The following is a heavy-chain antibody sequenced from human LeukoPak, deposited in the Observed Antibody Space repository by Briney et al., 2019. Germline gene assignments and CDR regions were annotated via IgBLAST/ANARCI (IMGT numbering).Heavy chain of an antibody. D-gene: IGHD3-10*01. J-gene: IGHJ3*02. CDR2: IYYSGST. CDR1: GGSISSYY. CDR3: ASASSDSGAFDI. V-gene: IGHV4-59*01. Sequence: SETLSLTCTVSGGSISSYYWSWIRQPPGKGLEWIGYIYYSGSTNYNPSLKSRVTISVDTSKNQFSLKLSSVTAADTAVYYCASASSDSGAFDIWGQGTMVTVSS.